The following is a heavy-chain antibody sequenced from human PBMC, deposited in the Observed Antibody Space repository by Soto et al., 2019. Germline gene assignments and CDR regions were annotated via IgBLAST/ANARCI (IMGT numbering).Heavy chain of an antibody. CDR3: ASMNILAGHAFDF. CDR2: IFHSGTT. V-gene: IGHV4-38-2*01. J-gene: IGHJ3*01. CDR1: GEYISNGYY. D-gene: IGHD3-9*01. Sequence: SETLSLTCAVSGEYISNGYYWAWIRQPPGKWLEWIGSIFHSGTTYYNPSIKSRVTIALDTSKNQFSLQLNSVTTADTAVYSCASMNILAGHAFDFWGQGIMVTVSS.